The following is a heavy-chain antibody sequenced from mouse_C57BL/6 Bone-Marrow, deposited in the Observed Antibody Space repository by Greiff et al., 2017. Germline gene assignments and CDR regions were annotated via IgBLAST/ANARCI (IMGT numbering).Heavy chain of an antibody. D-gene: IGHD2-5*01. CDR3: APVYYSNSWFAY. CDR2: INPNNGGT. J-gene: IGHJ3*01. V-gene: IGHV1-22*01. Sequence: EVQLQQSGPELVKPGASVKMSCKASGYTFTDYNMHWVTQSHGKSLEWIGYINPNNGGTSYNQKFKGKATLTVNKSSSTAYMELRSLTSEDSAVYYCAPVYYSNSWFAYWGQGTLVTVSA. CDR1: GYTFTDYN.